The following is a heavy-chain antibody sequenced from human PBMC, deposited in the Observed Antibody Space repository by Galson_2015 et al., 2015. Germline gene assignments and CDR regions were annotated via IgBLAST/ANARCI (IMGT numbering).Heavy chain of an antibody. CDR2: IYWNDDI. J-gene: IGHJ5*02. CDR3: ARRLNLASGSRNCFDP. Sequence: PALVKPTQSLTLTCTFSGFSLSATGVGVGWIRQPPGKALEWLVVIYWNDDILYSPSLGSRLTITKDTSKNQVSLIMTNMDPVDTGTYYCARRLNLASGSRNCFDPWGPGTLVTVSS. CDR1: GFSLSATGVG. V-gene: IGHV2-5*01. D-gene: IGHD3-3*02.